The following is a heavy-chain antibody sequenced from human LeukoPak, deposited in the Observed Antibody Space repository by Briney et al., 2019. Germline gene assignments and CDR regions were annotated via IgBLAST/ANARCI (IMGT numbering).Heavy chain of an antibody. D-gene: IGHD3-22*01. V-gene: IGHV3-21*01. J-gene: IGHJ3*02. CDR3: ARDFSMIVVDSPPDAFDI. CDR2: ISSSSSYI. Sequence: PRGSLRLSCAASGFTFSSCSMNWVRQAPGKGLEWVSSISSSSSYIYYADSVKGRSTISRDNAKNSLYLQMNSLRAEDTAVYYCARDFSMIVVDSPPDAFDIWGQGTMVTVSS. CDR1: GFTFSSCS.